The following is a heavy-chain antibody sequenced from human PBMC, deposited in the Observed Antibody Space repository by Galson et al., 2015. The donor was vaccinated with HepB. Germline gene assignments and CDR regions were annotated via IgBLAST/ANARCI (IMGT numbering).Heavy chain of an antibody. J-gene: IGHJ5*02. CDR2: INPNTGVT. CDR3: ARAVRIVVAADWWLDP. Sequence: SCKASGYSFTAYYIYWVRQAPGQGLEWMGWINPNTGVTNYAQKFRGRVTMTRDSSISVAYMELGRLRSGDTAVYYCARAVRIVVAADWWLDPWGQGTPVTVSS. D-gene: IGHD6-19*01. CDR1: GYSFTAYY. V-gene: IGHV1-2*02.